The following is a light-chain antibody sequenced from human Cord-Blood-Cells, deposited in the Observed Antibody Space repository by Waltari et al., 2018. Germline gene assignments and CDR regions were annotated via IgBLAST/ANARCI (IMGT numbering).Light chain of an antibody. Sequence: DIVMTQSPDSLAVSLGERATINCKSSQSVLYSSNNKNYLAWYQQKPGQPPKLLIYWASTRESGVPDRFSGSGSGTYFTLTISSLQAEDVAAYYCQQYDSTPWTFGQGTKVEI. CDR2: WAS. V-gene: IGKV4-1*01. CDR3: QQYDSTPWT. J-gene: IGKJ1*01. CDR1: QSVLYSSNNKNY.